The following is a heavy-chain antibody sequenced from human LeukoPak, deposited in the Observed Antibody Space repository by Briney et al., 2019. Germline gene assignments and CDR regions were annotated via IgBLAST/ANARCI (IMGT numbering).Heavy chain of an antibody. D-gene: IGHD1-26*01. V-gene: IGHV3-48*02. CDR3: ARGRGGTYWFDY. CDR2: ITSSSSTI. J-gene: IGHJ4*02. CDR1: GFTFRNAW. Sequence: GGSLRLSCAASGFTFRNAWMTWVRQAPGKGLEWVSYITSSSSTISYAESVRGRFTISRDNAKNSLNLQMNSLRDEDTAVYYCARGRGGTYWFDYWGQGTLVTVSS.